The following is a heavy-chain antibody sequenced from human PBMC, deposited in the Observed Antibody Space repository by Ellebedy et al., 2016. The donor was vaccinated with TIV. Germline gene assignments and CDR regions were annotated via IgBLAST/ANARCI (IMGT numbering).Heavy chain of an antibody. V-gene: IGHV3-7*01. CDR1: GFTFSRYW. CDR3: ASGDTGGFYYSGFDY. D-gene: IGHD3-22*01. CDR2: IKQDGSEK. J-gene: IGHJ4*02. Sequence: GESLKISCVASGFTFSRYWMSWVRQAPGKGLEWVANIKQDGSEKYYVDSVKGRFTISRDNAKNSLYLQMNSLRAEDTAVYYCASGDTGGFYYSGFDYWGQGTRVTVSS.